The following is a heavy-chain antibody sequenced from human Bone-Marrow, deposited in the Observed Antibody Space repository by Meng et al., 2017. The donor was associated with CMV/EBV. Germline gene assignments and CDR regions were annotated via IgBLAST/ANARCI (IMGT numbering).Heavy chain of an antibody. CDR3: ARGGLLGGSSYAKYYFDY. CDR2: ISHSSSTI. V-gene: IGHV3-48*04. J-gene: IGHJ4*02. D-gene: IGHD3-16*01. Sequence: GESLKISCAVSGFPFSSYSMNWVRQAPGKGLEWVSYISHSSSTIYYADSVKGRFTISRDNAKNSLYLQMNSLRADDTAVYYCARGGLLGGSSYAKYYFDYWGQGTLVTAPQ. CDR1: GFPFSSYS.